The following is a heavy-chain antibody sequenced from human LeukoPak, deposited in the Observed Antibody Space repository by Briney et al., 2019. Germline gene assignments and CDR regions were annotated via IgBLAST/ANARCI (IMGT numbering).Heavy chain of an antibody. D-gene: IGHD5-18*01. Sequence: SETLSLTCTVSGGSISSYYWSWIRQPPGKGLEWIGYIYYSGSTNYNPSLKSRVTISVDTSKNQFSLKLGSVTAADTAVYYCARGGIQLWLYVLDYWGQGTLVTVSS. CDR3: ARGGIQLWLYVLDY. V-gene: IGHV4-59*01. CDR2: IYYSGST. CDR1: GGSISSYY. J-gene: IGHJ4*02.